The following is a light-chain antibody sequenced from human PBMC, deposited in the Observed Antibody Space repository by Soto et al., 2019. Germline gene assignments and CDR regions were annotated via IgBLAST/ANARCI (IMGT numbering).Light chain of an antibody. J-gene: IGKJ1*01. Sequence: AIRMTQSPSSFSASTGDRVTITCRASQGISHYLAWYQQKPGKAPKLLIQDASTLESGVPSRFSGSGSGTDFTLTISCLQSEDFATYYCQQYYEYPRTFGQGTKVEIK. CDR3: QQYYEYPRT. V-gene: IGKV1-8*01. CDR2: DAS. CDR1: QGISHY.